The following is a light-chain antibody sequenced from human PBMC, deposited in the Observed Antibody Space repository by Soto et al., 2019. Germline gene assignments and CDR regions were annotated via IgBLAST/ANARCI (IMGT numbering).Light chain of an antibody. CDR1: QSIVRW. J-gene: IGKJ1*01. CDR2: DAS. V-gene: IGKV1-5*01. Sequence: LTQSPSTRSASTRVSVTITFPASQSIVRWLAWYQQRPGKAPNLLIYDASTLQSGVPSRFSGSGSGTEFTLSISNLQPDDFATYYCQQYNTAWTFGQGTKVDIK. CDR3: QQYNTAWT.